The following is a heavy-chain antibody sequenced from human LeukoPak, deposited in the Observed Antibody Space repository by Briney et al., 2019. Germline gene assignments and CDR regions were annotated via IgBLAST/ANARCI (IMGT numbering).Heavy chain of an antibody. CDR1: GYTFTSYG. D-gene: IGHD3-9*01. CDR3: ARDLNILTGYYPRNFDN. Sequence: ASVKVSCKASGYTFTSYGISWVRQAPGQGLEWMGWISAYNGNTNYAQKLQGRVTMTTDTSTSTAYMELRSLRSDDTAVYYCARDLNILTGYYPRNFDNWGQGTLVTVSS. J-gene: IGHJ4*02. V-gene: IGHV1-18*01. CDR2: ISAYNGNT.